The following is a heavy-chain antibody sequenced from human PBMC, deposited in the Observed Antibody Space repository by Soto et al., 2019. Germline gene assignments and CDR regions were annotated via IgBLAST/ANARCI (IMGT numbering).Heavy chain of an antibody. CDR2: IYYSGST. Sequence: QVQLQESGPGLVKPSETLSLTCTVSGGSGSSGSYYWSWIRQPPGKGLEWIGYIYYSGSTNYNPSLKSRVTISVDTCKNQFSLKLSSVTAADTAVYYCAINPRIAPLEYDWFDRWGQGTLVTVSS. CDR1: GGSGSSGSYY. V-gene: IGHV4-61*01. D-gene: IGHD6-13*01. CDR3: AINPRIAPLEYDWFDR. J-gene: IGHJ5*02.